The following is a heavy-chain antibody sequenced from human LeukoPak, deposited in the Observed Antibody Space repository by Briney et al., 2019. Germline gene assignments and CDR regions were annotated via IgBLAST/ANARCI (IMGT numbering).Heavy chain of an antibody. CDR2: VYTSGST. V-gene: IGHV4-61*02. J-gene: IGHJ4*02. Sequence: SETLSLTCTVSDGSISSGSYYWSWIRQSAGKGLEWIGRVYTSGSTNYNPSLKSRVTISVDKSKNHFSLNLTSVTAADTAVYFCARDLYSGYGGYFDSWGQGTLVTVSS. CDR3: ARDLYSGYGGYFDS. D-gene: IGHD5-12*01. CDR1: DGSISSGSYY.